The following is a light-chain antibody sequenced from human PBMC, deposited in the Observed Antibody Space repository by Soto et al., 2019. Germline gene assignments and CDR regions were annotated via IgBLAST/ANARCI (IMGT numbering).Light chain of an antibody. CDR3: QQYGSSPRT. Sequence: EIVLTQSPGTLSLSPGDRATLSCKDSQSVSSSYLAWYQQKPGQAPRLLIYGASSRATGIPDRFSGSGSGTDFTLTISRLEPEDFAVYYCQQYGSSPRTFGQGTKVDIK. CDR2: GAS. V-gene: IGKV3-20*01. CDR1: QSVSSSY. J-gene: IGKJ1*01.